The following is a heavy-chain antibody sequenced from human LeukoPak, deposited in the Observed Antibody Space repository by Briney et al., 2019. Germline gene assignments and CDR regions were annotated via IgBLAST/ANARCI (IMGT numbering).Heavy chain of an antibody. CDR1: GGSISSSSYY. CDR3: AGQTGSGLFILP. D-gene: IGHD3/OR15-3a*01. V-gene: IGHV4-39*01. J-gene: IGHJ4*02. CDR2: IYYSGST. Sequence: PSETLSLTCTVSGGSISSSSYYWGWIRQPPGKGLEWIGSIYYSGSTYYNPSLKSRVTISVDTSKNQFSLKLSSVTAADTAAYYCAGQTGSGLFILPGGQGTLVTVSS.